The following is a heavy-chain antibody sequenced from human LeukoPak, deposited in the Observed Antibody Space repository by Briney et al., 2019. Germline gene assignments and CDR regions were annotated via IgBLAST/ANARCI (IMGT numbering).Heavy chain of an antibody. Sequence: GGSLRLSCAASGFIFSSYAMSWVRQAPGKGLEWVSAISGSGDSTYYADSVKGRFTISRDNSKNTLYLQMNGLRAEDTAVYYCAKDYYDFWSGYYPFDYWGQGTLVTVSS. CDR1: GFIFSSYA. J-gene: IGHJ4*02. D-gene: IGHD3-3*01. V-gene: IGHV3-23*01. CDR3: AKDYYDFWSGYYPFDY. CDR2: ISGSGDST.